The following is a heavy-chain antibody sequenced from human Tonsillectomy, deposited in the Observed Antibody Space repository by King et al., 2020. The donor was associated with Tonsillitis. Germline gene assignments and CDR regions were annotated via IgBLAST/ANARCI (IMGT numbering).Heavy chain of an antibody. CDR1: GFALSSYG. D-gene: IGHD2-2*01. V-gene: IGHV3-30*02. J-gene: IGHJ3*02. CDR3: ATQGGYCTTTTCYGTGGAFDI. CDR2: IRYDGNNE. Sequence: VQLVESGGGVVQPGGSLRLSCAASGFALSSYGMHWVRQAPGKGLEWVAFIRYDGNNEYHAESVKGRFTISRDNSKNTLYLQMNSLRAEDTAVYYCATQGGYCTTTTCYGTGGAFDIWGQGTLVTVSS.